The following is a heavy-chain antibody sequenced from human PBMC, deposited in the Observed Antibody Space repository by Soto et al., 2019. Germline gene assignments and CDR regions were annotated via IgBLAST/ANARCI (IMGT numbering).Heavy chain of an antibody. Sequence: QVQLVQSGAEVKKPGSSVKVSCKASGGTFSSYTISWVRQAPGQGLEWMGRIIPILGIANYAQKFQGRVTITADKSTSTAYMELSSLRSEDTAVYYCATLAGDGDPLDYWGQGTLVTVSS. V-gene: IGHV1-69*02. CDR1: GGTFSSYT. D-gene: IGHD7-27*01. J-gene: IGHJ4*02. CDR2: IIPILGIA. CDR3: ATLAGDGDPLDY.